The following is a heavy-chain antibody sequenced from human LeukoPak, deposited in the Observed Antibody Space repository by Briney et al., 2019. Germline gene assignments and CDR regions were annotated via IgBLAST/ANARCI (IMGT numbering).Heavy chain of an antibody. CDR3: ARGRAVDY. Sequence: SETLSLTCTVSGGSISSSSYYWGWIRQPPGKGLEWIGSIYYSGSTNYNPSLKSRVTISVDTSKNQFSLKLSSVTAADTAVYYCARGRAVDYWGQGTLVTVSS. J-gene: IGHJ4*02. CDR2: IYYSGST. CDR1: GGSISSSSYY. V-gene: IGHV4-39*07.